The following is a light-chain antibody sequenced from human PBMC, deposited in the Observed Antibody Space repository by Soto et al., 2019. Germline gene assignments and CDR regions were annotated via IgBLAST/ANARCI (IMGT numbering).Light chain of an antibody. J-gene: IGKJ1*01. CDR3: QKYNSAPRT. CDR2: AAS. V-gene: IGKV1-27*01. CDR1: QGIIDY. Sequence: DIQMTQSPSSLSASVGDRVTITCRASQGIIDYLAWYQQRPGKPPRLLIYAASTSQSGVPSRFSGSGAGTDFTLTISSLQPEDVATYYCQKYNSAPRTFGQGTKVEIK.